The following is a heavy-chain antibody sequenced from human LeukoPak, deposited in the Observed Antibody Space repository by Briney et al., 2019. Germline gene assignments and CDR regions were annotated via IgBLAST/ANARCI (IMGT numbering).Heavy chain of an antibody. Sequence: GGSLRLSCAASGFTFSDYYMTWLRQAPGKGLEWLSYISNSGSTVFYADSVKGRFTVSRDNAKRSLYLQIESLRDDDTAVYYCARAYDYGAIDYWGQGTLVTVSS. D-gene: IGHD4-17*01. V-gene: IGHV3-11*01. CDR2: ISNSGSTV. J-gene: IGHJ4*02. CDR1: GFTFSDYY. CDR3: ARAYDYGAIDY.